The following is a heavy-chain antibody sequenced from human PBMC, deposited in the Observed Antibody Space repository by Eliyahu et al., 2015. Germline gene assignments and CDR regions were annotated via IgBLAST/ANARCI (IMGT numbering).Heavy chain of an antibody. CDR3: ARGIFSDYYDSSGYYLFDY. V-gene: IGHV4-34*01. CDR2: INHSGXT. CDR1: GGSFSXYY. J-gene: IGHJ4*02. D-gene: IGHD3-22*01. Sequence: QVQLQQWGAGLLKPSETLSLXCAVYGGSFSXYYXSWIRQPPGKGLEWIGEINHSGXTNYNPSLKSRVTISVDTSKNQFSLKLSSVTAADTAVYYCARGIFSDYYDSSGYYLFDYWGQGTLVTVSS.